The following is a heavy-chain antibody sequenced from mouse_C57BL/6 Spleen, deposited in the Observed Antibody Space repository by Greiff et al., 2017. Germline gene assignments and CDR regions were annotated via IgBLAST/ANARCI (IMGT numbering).Heavy chain of an antibody. Sequence: VQLQQPGAELVKPGASVKMSCKASGYTFTSYWITWVKQRPGQGLEWIGDIYPGSGSTNYNEKFKGKATLTVDTSSSTAYMQHSSLTSEDSAVYYCARGGDYEGGFAYWGQGTLVTVSA. CDR3: ARGGDYEGGFAY. J-gene: IGHJ3*01. CDR1: GYTFTSYW. D-gene: IGHD2-4*01. CDR2: IYPGSGST. V-gene: IGHV1-55*01.